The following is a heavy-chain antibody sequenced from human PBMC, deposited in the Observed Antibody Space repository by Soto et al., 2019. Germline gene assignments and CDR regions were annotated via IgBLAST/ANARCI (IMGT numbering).Heavy chain of an antibody. V-gene: IGHV3-7*01. CDR2: MDQDGSET. CDR1: GFTFSTYW. D-gene: IGHD3-16*01. CDR3: VCGGNFFIY. J-gene: IGHJ4*02. Sequence: EVQLVESGGGLVQPGGSLRLSCAASGFTFSTYWMTWVRQPPGKGLGWVANMDQDGSETYYVDSVRGRFTVSRDNAKNSLYLQMNSLRVEDTAVYYCVCGGNFFIYWGQGTLVTVSP.